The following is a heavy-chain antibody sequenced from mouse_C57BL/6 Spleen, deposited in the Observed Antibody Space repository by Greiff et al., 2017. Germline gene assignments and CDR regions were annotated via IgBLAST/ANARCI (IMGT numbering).Heavy chain of an antibody. J-gene: IGHJ2*01. V-gene: IGHV1-76*01. Sequence: VQLQQSGAELVRPGASVKLSCKASGYTFTDYYINWVKQRPGQGLEWIARIYPGSGNTYYNEKFKGKATLTAEKSSSTAYMQLSSLTSEDSAVXFCARRGYYGNYGDYFDYWGQGTTLTVSS. D-gene: IGHD2-1*01. CDR3: ARRGYYGNYGDYFDY. CDR1: GYTFTDYY. CDR2: IYPGSGNT.